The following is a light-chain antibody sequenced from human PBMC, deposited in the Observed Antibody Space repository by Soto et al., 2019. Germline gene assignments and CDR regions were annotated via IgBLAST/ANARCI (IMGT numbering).Light chain of an antibody. CDR3: QESHTFLWGT. CDR2: GTS. CDR1: QTISNS. V-gene: IGKV1-39*01. Sequence: DIQMTQSPSSLSASVGDRVTITCRATQTISNSLNWYQQRPGKAPNLLIYGTSTLQGGVPSRFSGSGSGTDFTLTISSLQPEDSVTYFCQESHTFLWGTFGQGTKVDIK. J-gene: IGKJ1*01.